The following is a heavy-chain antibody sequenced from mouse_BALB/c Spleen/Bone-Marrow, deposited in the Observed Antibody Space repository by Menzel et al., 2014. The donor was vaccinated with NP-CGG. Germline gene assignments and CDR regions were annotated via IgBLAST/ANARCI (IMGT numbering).Heavy chain of an antibody. V-gene: IGHV6-6*02. Sequence: EVKLVESGGGLVQPGGSMKLSCVASGFTFSNYWMNWVRQSPEKGLEWVAEIRLKSNNYATHYAESVKGRFTISRDDSKSSVYLQMNNLRAEDTDIYCYTREGLRRGFAYWGQGTLVTVSA. CDR3: TREGLRRGFAY. J-gene: IGHJ3*01. CDR2: IRLKSNNYAT. D-gene: IGHD2-2*01. CDR1: GFTFSNYW.